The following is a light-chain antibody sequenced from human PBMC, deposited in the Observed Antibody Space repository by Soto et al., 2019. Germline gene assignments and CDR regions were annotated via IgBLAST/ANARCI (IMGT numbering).Light chain of an antibody. Sequence: DIQMTQSPSTLSASVGDRVTITCRASQSISSWLAWYQQKPGKAPKLLIYKASSLESGVPSRFSGSGSGTEFTLTISRLQPDDFATYYCQQYNSYSRTFGQGTKVKIK. CDR1: QSISSW. CDR2: KAS. CDR3: QQYNSYSRT. J-gene: IGKJ1*01. V-gene: IGKV1-5*03.